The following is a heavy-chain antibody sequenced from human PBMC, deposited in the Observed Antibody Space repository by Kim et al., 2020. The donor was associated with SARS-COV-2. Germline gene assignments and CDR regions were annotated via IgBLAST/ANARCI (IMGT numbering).Heavy chain of an antibody. D-gene: IGHD2-21*01. V-gene: IGHV3-30*02. Sequence: RFPISRDNSKNTLYLQMNSLRAEDTAVYYCAKDYGPVVIAVPVYYYYMDVWGKGTTVTVSS. CDR3: AKDYGPVVIAVPVYYYYMDV. J-gene: IGHJ6*03.